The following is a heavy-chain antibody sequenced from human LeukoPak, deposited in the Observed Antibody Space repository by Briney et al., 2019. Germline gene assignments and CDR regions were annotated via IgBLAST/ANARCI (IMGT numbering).Heavy chain of an antibody. CDR3: ARGSRWLQL. CDR1: GGSFSGYY. Sequence: AETLSLTCAVYGGSFSGYYWSWIRQPPGKGLEWIGEINHSGSTNYNPSLKSRVTISVDTSKNQFSLKLSSVTAADTAVYYCARGSRWLQLWGQGTLVTVSS. CDR2: INHSGST. D-gene: IGHD5-24*01. V-gene: IGHV4-34*01. J-gene: IGHJ4*02.